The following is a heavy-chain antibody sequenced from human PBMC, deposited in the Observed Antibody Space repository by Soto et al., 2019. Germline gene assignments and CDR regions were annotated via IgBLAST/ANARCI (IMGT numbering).Heavy chain of an antibody. CDR1: GGSISSGDYY. Sequence: PSETLSLTCTVSGGSISSGDYYWRWIRQPPGKGLEWIGYIYYSGSTYYNPSLKSRVTISVDTSKNQFSLKLSSVTAADTAVYYCARDRGKYYDFWSGYYTPYYYYGMGVWGQGTTVTVSS. V-gene: IGHV4-30-4*01. CDR2: IYYSGST. J-gene: IGHJ6*02. D-gene: IGHD3-3*01. CDR3: ARDRGKYYDFWSGYYTPYYYYGMGV.